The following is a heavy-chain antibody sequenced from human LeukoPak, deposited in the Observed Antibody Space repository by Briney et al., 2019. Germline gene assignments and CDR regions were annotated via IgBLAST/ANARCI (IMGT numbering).Heavy chain of an antibody. V-gene: IGHV3-9*01. Sequence: GGSLRLSCAASGFTFDDYAMHWVRQAPGKGLKWVSGISWNSGSIGYADSVKGRFTISRDNAKNSLYLQMNSLRAEDTALYYCAKDVKGYYYYYGMDVWGQGTTVTVSS. J-gene: IGHJ6*02. CDR3: AKDVKGYYYYYGMDV. CDR1: GFTFDDYA. CDR2: ISWNSGSI.